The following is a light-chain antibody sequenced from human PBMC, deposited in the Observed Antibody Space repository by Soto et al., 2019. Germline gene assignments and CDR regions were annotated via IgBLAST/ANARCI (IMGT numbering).Light chain of an antibody. Sequence: DIQMTQSPSSLAASVGDRVTITCRASQRISSYLNWYQQKPGKAPKVLIYAASSLQSGVPSRFSGSGSGTDFTLTISSMQLEDFATYYCQQSYSTPRTFGQGTKVEIK. CDR1: QRISSY. CDR2: AAS. V-gene: IGKV1-39*01. CDR3: QQSYSTPRT. J-gene: IGKJ1*01.